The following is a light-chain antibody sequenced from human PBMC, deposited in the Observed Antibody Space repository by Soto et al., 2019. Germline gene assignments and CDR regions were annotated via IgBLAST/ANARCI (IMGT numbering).Light chain of an antibody. CDR3: QQSYSTPPIT. Sequence: DIQMTQYPSSLSASVGDRVTITCRASQSISSYLNWYQQKPGKAPKILIYAASSLQSGVPSRFSGSGSGTAFTLTISSLQPEDVSTYYCQQSYSTPPITFGQGTRLEIK. V-gene: IGKV1-39*01. J-gene: IGKJ5*01. CDR2: AAS. CDR1: QSISSY.